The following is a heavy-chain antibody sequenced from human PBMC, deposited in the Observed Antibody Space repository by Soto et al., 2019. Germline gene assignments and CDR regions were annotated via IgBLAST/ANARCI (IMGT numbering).Heavy chain of an antibody. CDR2: IIPIFGTA. CDR3: ARAKYYYGSLSTGRDYYYYYGMDV. D-gene: IGHD3-10*01. J-gene: IGHJ6*02. V-gene: IGHV1-69*01. Sequence: QVQLVQSGAEVKKPGSSVKVSCKASGGTFSSYAISWVRQAPGQGLEWMGGIIPIFGTANYAQKFQGRVTITADESTSTDYMELSSLRSEDTAVYYCARAKYYYGSLSTGRDYYYYYGMDVLGQGTTVTVSS. CDR1: GGTFSSYA.